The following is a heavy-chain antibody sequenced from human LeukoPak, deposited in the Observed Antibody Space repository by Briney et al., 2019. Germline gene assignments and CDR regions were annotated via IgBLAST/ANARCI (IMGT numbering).Heavy chain of an antibody. CDR3: ARHRGIAGATGDY. J-gene: IGHJ4*02. CDR2: INPNSGGT. CDR1: GYTFTGYY. D-gene: IGHD1-26*01. Sequence: ASVKVSCKASGYTFTGYYMHWVRQAPGQGLEWMGWINPNSGGTNYAQKFQGRVTMTTDTSTSTAYMDLRSLRSDDTAVYYCARHRGIAGATGDYWGQGTLVTVSS. V-gene: IGHV1-2*02.